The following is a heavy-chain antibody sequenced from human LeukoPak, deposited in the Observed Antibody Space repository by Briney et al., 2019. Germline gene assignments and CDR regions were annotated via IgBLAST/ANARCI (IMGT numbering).Heavy chain of an antibody. V-gene: IGHV3-7*03. D-gene: IGHD1-20*01. CDR2: INPGGTEK. CDR1: GFTFSNNW. J-gene: IGHJ4*02. CDR3: ARWASGLTGTTGGGYFDY. Sequence: GGSLRLSCAASGFTFSNNWMNWVRQAPGKGLEWVGNINPGGTEKYYVDSVTGRFTISRDNAKNSLYLQMNSLRGEDTALCYCARWASGLTGTTGGGYFDYWGQGTLVTVSS.